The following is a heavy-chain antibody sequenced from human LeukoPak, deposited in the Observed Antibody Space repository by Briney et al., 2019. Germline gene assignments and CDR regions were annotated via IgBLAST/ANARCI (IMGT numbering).Heavy chain of an antibody. CDR3: ARLPLGSYLDY. V-gene: IGHV4-61*08. D-gene: IGHD1-26*01. Sequence: SETLSLTCSVSGGSISSGDYYWSWIRQPPGKGLEWIGYIYYSVSTNYNPSLKSRVTISVDTSKNQFSLKLSSVTAADTAVYYCARLPLGSYLDYWGQGTLVTVSS. CDR2: IYYSVST. J-gene: IGHJ4*02. CDR1: GGSISSGDYY.